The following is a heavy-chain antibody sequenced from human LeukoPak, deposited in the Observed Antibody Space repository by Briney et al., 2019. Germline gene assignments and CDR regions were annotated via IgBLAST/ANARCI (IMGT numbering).Heavy chain of an antibody. J-gene: IGHJ5*02. D-gene: IGHD3-16*01. CDR3: ARHTIDTTLGGVPDYFDA. CDR1: GVSISNDHYY. V-gene: IGHV4-39*07. Sequence: PSETLSLTCTVSGVSISNDHYYWAWIRQPPGRGLECIASVLYSGSTYYDPSFNGRVTLSVDTSKNQFSLRLSSVTAADTAIYYCARHTIDTTLGGVPDYFDAWGQGTPVTVSS. CDR2: VLYSGST.